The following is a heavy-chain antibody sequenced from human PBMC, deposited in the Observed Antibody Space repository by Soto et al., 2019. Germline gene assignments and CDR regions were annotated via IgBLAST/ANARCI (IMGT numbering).Heavy chain of an antibody. V-gene: IGHV3-30-3*01. CDR3: ARDGYSSSWSRGYFDF. CDR1: GLTFSRYA. D-gene: IGHD6-13*01. J-gene: IGHJ4*02. Sequence: QVQLVESGGGVVQPGRSLRLSCAASGLTFSRYAMHWVREDPGKGLEWGAVISYDGSNKYYAYSVNGRFTISRDNSKNTLYLQMNSLRAEDTAVYYCARDGYSSSWSRGYFDFWGQGTLVTVSS. CDR2: ISYDGSNK.